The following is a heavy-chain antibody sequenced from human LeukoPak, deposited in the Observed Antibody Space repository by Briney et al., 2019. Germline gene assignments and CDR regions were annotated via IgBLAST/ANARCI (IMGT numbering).Heavy chain of an antibody. CDR1: GFTFSSYA. CDR2: ISGSGGGT. J-gene: IGHJ6*04. CDR3: AKGASCSGGSCYYPDQVDYYGMDV. V-gene: IGHV3-23*01. D-gene: IGHD2-15*01. Sequence: GGSPRLSCAASGFTFSSYAMSWVRQAPGKGLEWVSAISGSGGGTYYADSVKGRFTISRDNSKNTLYLQMNSLRAEDTAVYYCAKGASCSGGSCYYPDQVDYYGMDVWGKGTTVTVSS.